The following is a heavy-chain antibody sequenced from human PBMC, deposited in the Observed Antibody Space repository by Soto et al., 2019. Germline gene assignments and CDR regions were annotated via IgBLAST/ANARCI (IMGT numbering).Heavy chain of an antibody. CDR2: FDPEDGET. J-gene: IGHJ3*02. V-gene: IGHV1-24*01. D-gene: IGHD3-10*01. Sequence: GASVKVSCKVSGYTLTELSMHWLRQSPGKGLEWMGGFDPEDGETIYAQKFQGRVTMTEDTSTDTAYMELSSLRSEDTAVYYCATAMYYYGSGSYFSSRPYDAFDIWGQGTMVTVSS. CDR1: GYTLTELS. CDR3: ATAMYYYGSGSYFSSRPYDAFDI.